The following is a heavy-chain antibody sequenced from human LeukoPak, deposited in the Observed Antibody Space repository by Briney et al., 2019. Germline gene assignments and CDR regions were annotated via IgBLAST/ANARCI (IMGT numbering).Heavy chain of an antibody. J-gene: IGHJ3*02. V-gene: IGHV6-1*01. D-gene: IGHD6-13*01. Sequence: SQTLSLTCGVSGGSVSNNDAAWAWIRQSPSRGLEWLGRTYYRSRWYDDYAVSVKSRITIKSDTSKNQFSLNLNTVTPEDTAVYYCARGFSSRRAFDIWGQGTMVTVTS. CDR1: GGSVSNNDAA. CDR2: TYYRSRWYD. CDR3: ARGFSSRRAFDI.